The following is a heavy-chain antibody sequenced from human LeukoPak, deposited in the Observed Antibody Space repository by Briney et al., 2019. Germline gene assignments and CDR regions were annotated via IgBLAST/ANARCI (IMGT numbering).Heavy chain of an antibody. V-gene: IGHV3-30*18. D-gene: IGHD1-26*01. J-gene: IGHJ6*03. Sequence: PGRSLRLSCAASGFTFSSYGMHWVRQAPGKGLEWVAVISYDGSNKYYADSVKGRFTISRDNSKNTLYLQMNSLRAEDTAVYYCAKDLVVGATYYYYYMDVWGKGTTVTVSS. CDR3: AKDLVVGATYYYYYMDV. CDR2: ISYDGSNK. CDR1: GFTFSSYG.